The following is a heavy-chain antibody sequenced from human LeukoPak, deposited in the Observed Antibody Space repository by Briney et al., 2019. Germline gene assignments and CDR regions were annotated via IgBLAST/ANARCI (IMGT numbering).Heavy chain of an antibody. V-gene: IGHV3-64*04. CDR1: GLTFSSYA. Sequence: GGSLRLSCLASGLTFSSYAMHWVRQAPGKGLEYVSAISSNGGSTYYADSVKGRFTISRDNSKNTLYLQMNSLRAEDTAVYYCAKTHYYDSSSFDPWGQGTLVTVSS. D-gene: IGHD3-22*01. CDR2: ISSNGGST. CDR3: AKTHYYDSSSFDP. J-gene: IGHJ5*02.